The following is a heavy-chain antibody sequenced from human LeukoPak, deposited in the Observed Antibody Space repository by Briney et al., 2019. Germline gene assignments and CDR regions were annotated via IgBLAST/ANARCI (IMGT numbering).Heavy chain of an antibody. D-gene: IGHD6-19*01. J-gene: IGHJ4*02. CDR1: GFTFSSYS. CDR3: AIDDQWLEL. CDR2: MSGSSGHI. V-gene: IGHV3-21*01. Sequence: GGSLRLSCAASGFTFSSYSMAWVRQAPGKGLEWVSSMSGSSGHIYYADSLEGRFTISRDNAKNSLYLQINSLRAEDTAVYYCAIDDQWLELWGQGTLVTVSS.